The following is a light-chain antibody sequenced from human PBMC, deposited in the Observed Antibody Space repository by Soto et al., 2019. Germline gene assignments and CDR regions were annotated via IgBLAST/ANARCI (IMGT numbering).Light chain of an antibody. J-gene: IGKJ2*01. V-gene: IGKV1-39*01. Sequence: DIQMTQSPSSLSASVGDRVIITCRTSQSVNIYLNWYQQKPGKVPELLISAASNLRSGVPSRFSGSGSGTHFSLAINGLQPEDFATYYCQHSFTAPPYTFGQGTRLEIK. CDR3: QHSFTAPPYT. CDR1: QSVNIY. CDR2: AAS.